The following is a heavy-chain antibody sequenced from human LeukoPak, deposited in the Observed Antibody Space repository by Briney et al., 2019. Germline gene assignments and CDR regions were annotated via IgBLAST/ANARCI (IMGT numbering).Heavy chain of an antibody. CDR1: GGSISSSSYY. J-gene: IGHJ5*02. Sequence: SETLALTCTVSGGSISSSSYYWGWIRQPPGKGLEWIGSIYYSGSTYYNPSLKSRVTISVDTSKNQFSLKLSSVTAADTAVYYCAREVDAAAAYNWFDPWGQGTLVTVSS. CDR3: AREVDAAAAYNWFDP. CDR2: IYYSGST. D-gene: IGHD2-2*01. V-gene: IGHV4-39*07.